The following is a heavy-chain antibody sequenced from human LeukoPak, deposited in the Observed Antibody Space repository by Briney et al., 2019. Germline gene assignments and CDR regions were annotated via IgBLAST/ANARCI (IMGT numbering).Heavy chain of an antibody. V-gene: IGHV4-4*02. D-gene: IGHD3-3*01. J-gene: IGHJ6*02. CDR3: ARGVLYDFWSGYYGTPYGMDV. Sequence: SETLSLTGAVSGGSVSHSNWWTWVRQSPGKGLEWIGEVHPSEGTNYNPSLKSRVTISVDTSKNQFSLKLSSVTATDTAVYYCARGVLYDFWSGYYGTPYGMDVWGQGTTVTVSS. CDR1: GGSVSHSNW. CDR2: VHPSEGT.